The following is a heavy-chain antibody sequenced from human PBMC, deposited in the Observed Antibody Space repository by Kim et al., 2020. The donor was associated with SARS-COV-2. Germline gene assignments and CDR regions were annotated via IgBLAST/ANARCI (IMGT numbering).Heavy chain of an antibody. J-gene: IGHJ5*02. D-gene: IGHD6-13*01. CDR3: ARVKPYSSSWYVWFDP. CDR1: GYTFTSYG. Sequence: ASVKVSCKASGYTFTSYGISWVRQAPGQGLEWMGWISAYNGNTNYAQKLQGRVTMTTDTSTSTAYMGLRSLRSDDTAVYYCARVKPYSSSWYVWFDPWGQGTLVTVSS. V-gene: IGHV1-18*01. CDR2: ISAYNGNT.